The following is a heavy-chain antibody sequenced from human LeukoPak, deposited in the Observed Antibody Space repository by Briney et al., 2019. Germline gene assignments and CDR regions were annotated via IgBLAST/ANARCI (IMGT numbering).Heavy chain of an antibody. J-gene: IGHJ4*02. D-gene: IGHD3-10*01. CDR1: GYTFTGYY. CDR2: INPNSGDT. Sequence: ASVKVSCKASGYTFTGYYMHWVRQAPGQGLEWMGWINPNSGDTNYAQKFQGRVTMTRDTSISTAYMVLSRLTSDDTAFYYCARDNWVGRYYFDYWGQGTLVTVSS. CDR3: ARDNWVGRYYFDY. V-gene: IGHV1-2*02.